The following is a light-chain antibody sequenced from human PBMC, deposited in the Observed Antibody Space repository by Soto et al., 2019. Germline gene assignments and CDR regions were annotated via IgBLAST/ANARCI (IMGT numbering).Light chain of an antibody. J-gene: IGLJ1*01. CDR1: SSDVGSYNR. Sequence: QSVLTQPPSVSGSPGQSVAISCTGTSSDVGSYNRVSWYQQSPGTAPKLMIYEVNNRPSGVPDRFSGSKSGNTASLTISGLQPEDECDYYCTSYTTSSTYVFGTGTKLTVL. CDR2: EVN. CDR3: TSYTTSSTYV. V-gene: IGLV2-18*02.